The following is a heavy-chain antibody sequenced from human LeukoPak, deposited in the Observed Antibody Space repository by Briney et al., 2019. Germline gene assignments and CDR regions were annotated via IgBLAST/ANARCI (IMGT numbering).Heavy chain of an antibody. D-gene: IGHD6-13*01. Sequence: GASVKVSCKASGYTFHNYGISWVRQAPGQGLEWMGWISPYSGNTDYTERLQGRVTMTTDTSTTTAFMELRSLRSDDTAVYYCARTSGVSAAGSPYYFDYWCQGTLVTVSS. CDR2: ISPYSGNT. CDR1: GYTFHNYG. V-gene: IGHV1-18*01. J-gene: IGHJ4*02. CDR3: ARTSGVSAAGSPYYFDY.